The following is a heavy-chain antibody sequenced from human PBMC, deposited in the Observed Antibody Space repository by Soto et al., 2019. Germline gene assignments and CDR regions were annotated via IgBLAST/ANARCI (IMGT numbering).Heavy chain of an antibody. CDR1: GGSIISGGYY. CDR2: IYYSGST. D-gene: IGHD3-22*01. V-gene: IGHV4-31*03. CDR3: ARGEGYYDSSGYYYVVYDP. J-gene: IGHJ5*02. Sequence: PSETLSLTCTVSGGSIISGGYYWILIRQHPGKGLEWIGYIYYSGSTYYNPSLKSRVTISVDTSKNQFSLKLSSVTAADTAVYYCARGEGYYDSSGYYYVVYDPWGQRTLVTVSS.